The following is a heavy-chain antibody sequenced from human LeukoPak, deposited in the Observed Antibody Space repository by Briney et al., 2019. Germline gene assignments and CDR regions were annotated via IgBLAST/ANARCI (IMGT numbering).Heavy chain of an antibody. CDR3: ARPNPIDYDYVWGSYRRGTIDAFDI. Sequence: ASVTVSCKASGYTFTGYYMHWVRQAPGQGLEWMGWINPNSGGTNYAQKFQGRVTMTRDTSISTAYMELSRLRSDDTAVYYCARPNPIDYDYVWGSYRRGTIDAFDIWGQGTMVTVSS. V-gene: IGHV1-2*02. CDR2: INPNSGGT. D-gene: IGHD3-16*02. CDR1: GYTFTGYY. J-gene: IGHJ3*02.